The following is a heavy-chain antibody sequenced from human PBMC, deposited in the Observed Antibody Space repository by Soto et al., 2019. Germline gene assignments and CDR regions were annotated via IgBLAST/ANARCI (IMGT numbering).Heavy chain of an antibody. Sequence: PGGSLRLSCAASGFTFSKYGMHWVRQAPGKGLEWVALIWNDGIRKVYVDSVKGRFTISRDNSKNTLDLQMNNLRDEDTAVYYCERDYYGSGSSLGRDYWGQGTLVTVSS. D-gene: IGHD3-10*01. V-gene: IGHV3-33*01. CDR2: IWNDGIRK. J-gene: IGHJ4*02. CDR1: GFTFSKYG. CDR3: ERDYYGSGSSLGRDY.